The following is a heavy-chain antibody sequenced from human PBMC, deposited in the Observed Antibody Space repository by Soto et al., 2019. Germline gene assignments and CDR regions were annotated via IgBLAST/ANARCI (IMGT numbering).Heavy chain of an antibody. V-gene: IGHV3-33*01. CDR1: GFTFSSYG. D-gene: IGHD7-27*01. J-gene: IGHJ6*02. CDR3: ARAVALLGDCYYGMDV. CDR2: IWYDGSNK. Sequence: GGSLRLSCAASGFTFSSYGMHWVRQAPGKGLEWVAVIWYDGSNKYYADSVKGRFTISRDNSKNTLYMQMNRLRAEDTAVYYCARAVALLGDCYYGMDVWGQGTTVTVSS.